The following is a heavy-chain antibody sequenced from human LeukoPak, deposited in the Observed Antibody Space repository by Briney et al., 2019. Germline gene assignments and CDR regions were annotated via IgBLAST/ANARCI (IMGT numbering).Heavy chain of an antibody. J-gene: IGHJ3*02. D-gene: IGHD6-19*01. CDR3: AKYPIALARYAFDI. V-gene: IGHV4-4*02. CDR2: IYHSGST. CDR1: GGSISSSNW. Sequence: PSGTLSLTCAVSGGSISSSNWWSWVRPPPGKGLGWIGEIYHSGSTNYNPSLKSRVTISVDKSKNQFSLKLSSVTAADTAVYYCAKYPIALARYAFDIWGQGTMVTVSS.